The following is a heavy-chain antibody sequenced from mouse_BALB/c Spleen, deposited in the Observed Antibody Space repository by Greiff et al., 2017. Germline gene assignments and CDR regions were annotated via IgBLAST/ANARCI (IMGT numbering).Heavy chain of an antibody. CDR1: GFNIKDTY. CDR2: IDPANGNT. J-gene: IGHJ4*01. V-gene: IGHV14-3*02. CDR3: ARRYLYAMDY. D-gene: IGHD2-14*01. Sequence: VHVKQSGAELVKPGASVKLSCTASGFNIKDTYMHWVKQRPEQGLEWIGRIDPANGNTKYDPKFQGKATITADTSSNTAYLQLSSLTSEDTAVYYCARRYLYAMDYWGQGTSVTVSS.